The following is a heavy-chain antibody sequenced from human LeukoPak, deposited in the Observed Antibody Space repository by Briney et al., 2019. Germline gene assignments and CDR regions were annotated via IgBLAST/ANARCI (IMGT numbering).Heavy chain of an antibody. J-gene: IGHJ4*02. D-gene: IGHD2-21*02. CDR1: GYSISSGYY. CDR2: IYHSGSN. CDR3: ARAGVTPTYFDY. Sequence: PSETLSLTCAVSGYSISSGYYWGWVRRPPGKWLERIGGIYHSGSNYYNPSLKSRVTISVDTSTNQFSLKLSSVTAADTAVYYCARAGVTPTYFDYWGQGTLVTVSS. V-gene: IGHV4-38-2*01.